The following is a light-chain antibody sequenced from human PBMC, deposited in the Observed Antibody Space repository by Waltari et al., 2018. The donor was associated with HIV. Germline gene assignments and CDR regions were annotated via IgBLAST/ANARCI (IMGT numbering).Light chain of an antibody. CDR2: YTN. CDR3: GTWDSSLNSWE. CDR1: SSNIGNQY. V-gene: IGLV1-51*01. Sequence: QSVLTQPPSVSAAPGQKVTISCSGSSSNIGNQYVSCYHQLPGTAPKLLIYYTNKRPSWIADRFSGSKSGTSATLGITGLQTGDEADYYCGTWDSSLNSWEFGGGTKVTVL. J-gene: IGLJ3*02.